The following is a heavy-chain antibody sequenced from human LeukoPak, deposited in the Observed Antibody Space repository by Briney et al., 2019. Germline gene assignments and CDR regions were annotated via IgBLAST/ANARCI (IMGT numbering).Heavy chain of an antibody. Sequence: SVKVSCKASGGTFSSYTISRVRQAPGQGLEWMGRIIPILGIANYAQKFRGRVTITADKSTSTAYMELSSLRSEDTAVYYCARDRVSGNPYSFDYWGQGTLVTVSS. J-gene: IGHJ4*02. CDR3: ARDRVSGNPYSFDY. V-gene: IGHV1-69*04. CDR2: IIPILGIA. CDR1: GGTFSSYT. D-gene: IGHD1-26*01.